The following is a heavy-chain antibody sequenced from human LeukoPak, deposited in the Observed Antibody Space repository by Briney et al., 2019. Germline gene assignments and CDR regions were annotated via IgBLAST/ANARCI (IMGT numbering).Heavy chain of an antibody. Sequence: ASVKVSCKVSGYILGKLPMHWVRQAPGKGLEWMGGFDPEDGETIYAQKFQGRVTMTDDISTDIAYMDLSSLRSEDTAVYYCTTGLRNAFDIWGQGTMVTVSS. D-gene: IGHD3-16*01. CDR1: GYILGKLP. CDR3: TTGLRNAFDI. J-gene: IGHJ3*02. V-gene: IGHV1-24*01. CDR2: FDPEDGET.